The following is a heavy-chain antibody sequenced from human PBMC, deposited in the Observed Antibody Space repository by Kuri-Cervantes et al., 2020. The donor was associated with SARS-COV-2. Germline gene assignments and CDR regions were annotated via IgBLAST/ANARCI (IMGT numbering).Heavy chain of an antibody. Sequence: GESLKIPCAASGFTFSSYEMNWVRQAPGKGLEWVSYISSSGSTIYYADSVKGRFTISRDNAKNSLYLQMNSLRAEDTAVYYCASSIASGAFDIWGQGTMVTVSS. CDR2: ISSSGSTI. J-gene: IGHJ3*02. CDR3: ASSIASGAFDI. CDR1: GFTFSSYE. V-gene: IGHV3-48*03. D-gene: IGHD1-26*01.